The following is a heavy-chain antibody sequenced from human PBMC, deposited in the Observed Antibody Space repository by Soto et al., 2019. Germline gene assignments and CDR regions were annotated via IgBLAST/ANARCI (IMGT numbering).Heavy chain of an antibody. CDR3: ASRYYYDSSGYQTIDY. D-gene: IGHD3-22*01. CDR1: GFTVSSNY. J-gene: IGHJ4*02. V-gene: IGHV3-53*01. CDR2: IYSGGST. Sequence: PGGSLRLSCAASGFTVSSNYMSWVRQAPGKGLEWVSVIYSGGSTYYADSVKGRFTISRDNSKNTLYLQMNSLRAEDTAVYYCASRYYYDSSGYQTIDYWGQGTLVTVSS.